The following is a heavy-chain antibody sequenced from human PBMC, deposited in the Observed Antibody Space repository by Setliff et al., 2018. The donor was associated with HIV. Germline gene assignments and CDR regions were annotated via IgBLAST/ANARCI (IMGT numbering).Heavy chain of an antibody. Sequence: SVKVSCKASGGSFSNYGFSWVRQAPGQGLEWLGGIIPILGTTNYAPEFQDRVTITADESTSTAYLEMGNLRSDDTAIYYCARDNRTGYSGGWPLDYWGQGTLVTVS. CDR3: ARDNRTGYSGGWPLDY. J-gene: IGHJ4*02. D-gene: IGHD5-12*01. CDR1: GGSFSNYG. CDR2: IIPILGTT. V-gene: IGHV1-69*13.